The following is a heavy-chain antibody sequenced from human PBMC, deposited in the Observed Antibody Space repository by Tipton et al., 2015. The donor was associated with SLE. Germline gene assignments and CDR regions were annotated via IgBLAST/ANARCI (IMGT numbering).Heavy chain of an antibody. CDR2: VNPGVGST. Sequence: QLVQSGAEVKKPGASVRVSCKASGYAFVRYYMYWVRQAPGQGLEWMGTVNPGVGSTTYSQKFQGRFSMTRDTSTSTVYMELSSLTSEDTAVYYCASYDISYFQHWGQGTLVTVSS. CDR3: ASYDISYFQH. J-gene: IGHJ1*01. CDR1: GYAFVRYY. V-gene: IGHV1-46*01. D-gene: IGHD3-9*01.